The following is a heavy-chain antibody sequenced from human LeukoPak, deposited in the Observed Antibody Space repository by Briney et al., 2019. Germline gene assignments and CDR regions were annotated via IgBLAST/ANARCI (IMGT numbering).Heavy chain of an antibody. J-gene: IGHJ4*02. CDR2: IYPGNSDT. Sequence: GESLKISCKISGYILTNNWIGWVRQVPGKGLEWMGLIYPGNSDTKYSPSFQGQVTFSVDKSISTAYLHWSSLKASDTAMYYCARFGYTSSPDYWGQGTLVTVSS. CDR1: GYILTNNW. CDR3: ARFGYTSSPDY. V-gene: IGHV5-51*01. D-gene: IGHD6-13*01.